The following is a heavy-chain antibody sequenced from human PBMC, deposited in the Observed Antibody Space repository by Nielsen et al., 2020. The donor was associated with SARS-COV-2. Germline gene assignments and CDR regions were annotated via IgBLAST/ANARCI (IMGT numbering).Heavy chain of an antibody. Sequence: GESLKISCAVSGFTFTRFGMHWVRQTPGKGLEWVAYISYDGSDQYYEDSLKGRFTISRDNSKNILYLQMNNLRAEDTAVYYCVRVRDDGYYYDTGPFDHWGQGTLVTVSS. CDR3: VRVRDDGYYYDTGPFDH. CDR2: ISYDGSDQ. CDR1: GFTFTRFG. J-gene: IGHJ4*02. D-gene: IGHD3-16*01. V-gene: IGHV3-30*03.